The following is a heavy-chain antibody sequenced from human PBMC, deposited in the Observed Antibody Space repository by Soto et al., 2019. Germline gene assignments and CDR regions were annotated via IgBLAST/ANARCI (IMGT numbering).Heavy chain of an antibody. Sequence: QLQLQESGPGLVKPSETLSLTCTVSGGSISSSSYYWGWIRQPPGKGLEWIGSIYYSGSTYYNPSLKSRAPRPVDTSMIQVALQLTSVTAADPAVYYCASHYYYGSGSYYNLVKFGGTPYYFDYWGQGTLVTVSS. CDR3: ASHYYYGSGSYYNLVKFGGTPYYFDY. CDR2: IYYSGST. V-gene: IGHV4-39*01. D-gene: IGHD3-10*01. J-gene: IGHJ4*02. CDR1: GGSISSSSYY.